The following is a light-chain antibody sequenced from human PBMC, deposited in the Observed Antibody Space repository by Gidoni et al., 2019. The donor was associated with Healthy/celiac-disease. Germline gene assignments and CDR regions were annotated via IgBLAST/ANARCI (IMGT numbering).Light chain of an antibody. CDR1: SPNIGSNT. CDR2: SNN. CDR3: AAWDDSLNGYV. J-gene: IGLJ1*01. Sequence: QSVLTQPPSASWTPGQRVTISCSGSSPNIGSNTVNWYQKLPGTAPKLLIYSNNPRPSGVPDRVYGAKSGTSASRAISGLQSEDEGDYYCAAWDDSLNGYVFGTGTKVTVL. V-gene: IGLV1-44*01.